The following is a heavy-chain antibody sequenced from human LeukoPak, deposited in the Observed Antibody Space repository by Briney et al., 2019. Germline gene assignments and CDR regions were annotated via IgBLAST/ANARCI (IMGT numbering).Heavy chain of an antibody. CDR2: INPNSGGT. CDR3: ARERGLWLGGLEVDY. V-gene: IGHV1-2*02. J-gene: IGHJ4*02. Sequence: ASVNVSCKASGYTLTGYYMHWVRQAPGQGLEWMGWINPNSGGTNYAQKFQGRVTMTRDTSISTAYMELSRLRSDDTAVYYCARERGLWLGGLEVDYWGQGTLVTVSS. D-gene: IGHD3-10*01. CDR1: GYTLTGYY.